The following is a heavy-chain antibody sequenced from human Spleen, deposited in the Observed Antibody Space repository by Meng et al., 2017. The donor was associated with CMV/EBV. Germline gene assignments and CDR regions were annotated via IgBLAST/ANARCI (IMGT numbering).Heavy chain of an antibody. V-gene: IGHV1-69*13. CDR3: ASLFPIIGSLYYSGMDV. D-gene: IGHD2/OR15-2a*01. CDR2: IIPIFGTT. Sequence: SVKVSCKASGYTFTGYYMHWVRQAPGQGLEWMGRIIPIFGTTHYAQKFQGRVTITADEDESTTTAYMELSSLTAEDTAVYYCASLFPIIGSLYYSGMDVWGQGTTVTVSS. CDR1: GYTFTGYY. J-gene: IGHJ6*02.